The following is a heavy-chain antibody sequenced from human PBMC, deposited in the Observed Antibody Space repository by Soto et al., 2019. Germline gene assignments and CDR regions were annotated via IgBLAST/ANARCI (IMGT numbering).Heavy chain of an antibody. D-gene: IGHD6-13*01. Sequence: ASVKVSCKASGYTFTSCYMHWVRQAPGQGLEWMGIINPSGGSTSYAQKFQGRVTMTRDTSTSTVYMELSSLRSEDTAVYYCARDPRRIAAAGTVFYNYYYYGMDVWGQGTTVTVSS. CDR3: ARDPRRIAAAGTVFYNYYYYGMDV. V-gene: IGHV1-46*01. CDR1: GYTFTSCY. J-gene: IGHJ6*02. CDR2: INPSGGST.